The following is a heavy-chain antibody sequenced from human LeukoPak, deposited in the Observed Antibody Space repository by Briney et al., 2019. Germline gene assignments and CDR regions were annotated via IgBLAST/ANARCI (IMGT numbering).Heavy chain of an antibody. Sequence: PGGSLRLSCAASGFTFSSYWMSWVRQAPGKGLEWVANIKQDGSEKYYVDSVKGRFTISKDNSKNTLYLQMNSLRAEDTAVYYCAKDLFGGATEYWGQGTLVTVSS. CDR3: AKDLFGGATEY. J-gene: IGHJ4*02. V-gene: IGHV3-7*03. CDR2: IKQDGSEK. D-gene: IGHD3-16*01. CDR1: GFTFSSYW.